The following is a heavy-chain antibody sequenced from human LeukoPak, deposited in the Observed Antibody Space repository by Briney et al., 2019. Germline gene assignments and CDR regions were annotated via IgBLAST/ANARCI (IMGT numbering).Heavy chain of an antibody. CDR2: IKQDGSEK. CDR3: ARDSYYDSSGYY. D-gene: IGHD3-22*01. J-gene: IGHJ4*02. CDR1: GFTFSSYW. V-gene: IGHV3-7*01. Sequence: GGSLRLSCAGSGFTFSSYWMSWVRQAPGKGLEWVANIKQDGSEKYYVDSVKGRFTISRDNAKNSLYLQMNSLRAEDTAVYYCARDSYYDSSGYYWGQGTLVTVSS.